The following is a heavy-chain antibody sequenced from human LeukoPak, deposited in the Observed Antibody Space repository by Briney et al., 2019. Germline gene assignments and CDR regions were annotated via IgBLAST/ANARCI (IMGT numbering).Heavy chain of an antibody. V-gene: IGHV4-4*07. CDR3: ASGYDDLRFDY. CDR1: GGSISSCY. D-gene: IGHD5-12*01. CDR2: IYTSGNI. J-gene: IGHJ4*02. Sequence: SETLSLTCTVSGGSISSCYWSWIRQSAGKGLEWIGRIYTSGNISYNPSLKSRVTMSVDTSKNQFSLKLSSVTAADTAVYYCASGYDDLRFDYWGQGTLVTVSS.